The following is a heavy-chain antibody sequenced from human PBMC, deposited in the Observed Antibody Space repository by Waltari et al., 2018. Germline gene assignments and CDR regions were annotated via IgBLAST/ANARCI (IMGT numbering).Heavy chain of an antibody. D-gene: IGHD3-22*01. CDR2: ISAYNGNT. CDR3: ARVVELRSSGYLYNWFDP. J-gene: IGHJ5*02. CDR1: GYTFTSYG. Sequence: QVQLVQSGAEVKKPGASVKVSCKASGYTFTSYGISWVRQAPGHGLEWMGWISAYNGNTNYAQKLQGRVTMTTDTSTSTAYMELRSLRSDDTAVYYCARVVELRSSGYLYNWFDPWGQGTLVTVSS. V-gene: IGHV1-18*01.